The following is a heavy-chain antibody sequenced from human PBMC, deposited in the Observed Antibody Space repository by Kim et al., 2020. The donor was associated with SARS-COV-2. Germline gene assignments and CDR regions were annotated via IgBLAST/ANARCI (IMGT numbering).Heavy chain of an antibody. Sequence: ADSVKGRFTISRDNAKNSLYLQMNSLRAEDTAVYYCARVSGSGLPDAFDIWGQGTMVTVSS. V-gene: IGHV3-21*01. CDR3: ARVSGSGLPDAFDI. J-gene: IGHJ3*02. D-gene: IGHD3-10*01.